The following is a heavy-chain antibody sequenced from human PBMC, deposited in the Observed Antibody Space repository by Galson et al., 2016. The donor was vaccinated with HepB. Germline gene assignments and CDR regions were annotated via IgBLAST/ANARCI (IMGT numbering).Heavy chain of an antibody. Sequence: SLRLSCAASGFTFSSYWMTWVRQAPGKGLEWVSSINGRGGSTYYADSVTGRFTISRDNSKNTLSLQVNSLRAEDTAVYYCARDLYSNYWSVDYWGQGALVTVSS. CDR1: GFTFSSYW. V-gene: IGHV3-23*01. J-gene: IGHJ4*02. D-gene: IGHD4-11*01. CDR3: ARDLYSNYWSVDY. CDR2: INGRGGST.